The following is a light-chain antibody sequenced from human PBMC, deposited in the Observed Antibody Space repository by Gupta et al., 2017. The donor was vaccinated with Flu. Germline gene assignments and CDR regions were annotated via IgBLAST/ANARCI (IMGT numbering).Light chain of an antibody. J-gene: IGLJ3*02. CDR2: EVS. V-gene: IGLV2-14*01. CDR3: SSYTSSSTLV. Sequence: QSALTQPASVSGSPGQSITISCTGTSSDVGGYNYVSWYQQQPGKAPKLMIYEVSNRPSGVSNRFSGSKSGNTASLTISGPQAEDEADYYCSSYTSSSTLVFGGGTKLTVL. CDR1: SSDVGGYNY.